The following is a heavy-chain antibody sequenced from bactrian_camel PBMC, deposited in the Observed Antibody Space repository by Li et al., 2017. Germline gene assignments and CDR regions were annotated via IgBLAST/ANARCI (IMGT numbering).Heavy chain of an antibody. V-gene: IGHV3S1*01. D-gene: IGHD6*01. Sequence: VQLVESGGGSVQAGESLRLSCAASGSTDRGYCVGWFRQVAGKERETVATLYTGAGSTYYAPSVKGRFTISRDSAKNTVYLQMNNLQPEDTATYYCAEGRGSRGVHCYSLNYWGQGTQVTVS. J-gene: IGHJ4*01. CDR1: GSTDRGYC. CDR2: LYTGAGST. CDR3: AEGRGSRGVHCYSLNY.